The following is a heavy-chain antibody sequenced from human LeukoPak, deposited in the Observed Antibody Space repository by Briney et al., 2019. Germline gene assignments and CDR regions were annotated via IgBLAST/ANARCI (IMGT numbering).Heavy chain of an antibody. D-gene: IGHD3-10*01. CDR2: ISWNSGSI. V-gene: IGHV3-9*01. CDR3: AKELGIIYGSGSSRPLGAFDI. CDR1: GFTFDDYA. Sequence: GRSLRLSCAASGFTFDDYAMHWVRQAPGKGLEWVSGISWNSGSIGYADSVKGRFTISRDNAKNSLYLQMNSLRAEDTALYYCAKELGIIYGSGSSRPLGAFDIWGQGTMVTVSS. J-gene: IGHJ3*02.